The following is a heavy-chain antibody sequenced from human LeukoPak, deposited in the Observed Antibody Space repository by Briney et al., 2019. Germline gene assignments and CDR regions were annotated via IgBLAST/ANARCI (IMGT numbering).Heavy chain of an antibody. CDR1: GGSISSSSYY. CDR2: IYYSGST. CDR3: ARGDDISTGAYFDY. Sequence: SETLSLTCTVSGGSISSSSYYWSWIRQPPGKGLEWIGYIYYSGSTNYSPSLKSRVTISVDTSKNQFSLKLSSVTAADTAVYYCARGDDISTGAYFDYWGQGTLVTVSS. V-gene: IGHV4-61*01. J-gene: IGHJ4*02. D-gene: IGHD3-9*01.